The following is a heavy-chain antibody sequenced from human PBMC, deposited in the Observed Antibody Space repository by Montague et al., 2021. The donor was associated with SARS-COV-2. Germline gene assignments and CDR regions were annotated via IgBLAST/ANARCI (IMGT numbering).Heavy chain of an antibody. CDR2: ISSSGSTI. J-gene: IGHJ4*02. Sequence: SLRLSFSPSGFTFSSYEMNWVRQAPGKGLEWVSYISSSGSTIYYADSVKGRFTISRDNAKNSLYLQMNSLRAEDTAVYYCARDCAYYDILTGYSPKGGFDYWGQGTLVTVSS. CDR1: GFTFSSYE. CDR3: ARDCAYYDILTGYSPKGGFDY. V-gene: IGHV3-48*03. D-gene: IGHD3-9*01.